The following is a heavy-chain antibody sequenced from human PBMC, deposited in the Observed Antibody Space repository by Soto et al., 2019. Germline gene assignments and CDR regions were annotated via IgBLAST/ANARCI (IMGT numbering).Heavy chain of an antibody. V-gene: IGHV4-39*07. Sequence: SETLSLTCTVSGGSISSSSYYGGWIRKPPGKGLEWIGEIYHSGSTNYNPSLKSRVTISVDKSKNQFSLKLSSVTAADTAVYYCARDRYYGSGSYTYGMDVWGQGTTVTVSS. D-gene: IGHD3-10*01. CDR3: ARDRYYGSGSYTYGMDV. CDR1: GGSISSSSYY. J-gene: IGHJ6*02. CDR2: IYHSGST.